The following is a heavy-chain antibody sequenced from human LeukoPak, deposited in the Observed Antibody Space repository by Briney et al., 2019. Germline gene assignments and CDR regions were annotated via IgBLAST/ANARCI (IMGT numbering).Heavy chain of an antibody. D-gene: IGHD6-13*01. CDR2: IYESGST. Sequence: SETLSLTCTVSGGSIKSHYWSWIRQTPGKGLERIGCIYESGSTYHNPSLKSRVTVSVDMSKNQFSLKVSSVTAADTAVYYCARGGSSWSYAMDVWGQGTTVTVSS. J-gene: IGHJ6*02. CDR3: ARGGSSWSYAMDV. V-gene: IGHV4-59*11. CDR1: GGSIKSHY.